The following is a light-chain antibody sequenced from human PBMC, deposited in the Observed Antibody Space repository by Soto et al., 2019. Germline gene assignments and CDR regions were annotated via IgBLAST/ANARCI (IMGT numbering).Light chain of an antibody. CDR3: QQYRTSPPTWT. CDR1: QSVRSTY. CDR2: SSS. V-gene: IGKV3-20*01. J-gene: IGKJ1*01. Sequence: ELVLTQSPGTLSLSPGDRATLSCRASQSVRSTYLAWYQQRPGQAPRLLIYSSSSRASGIPDRFSGSGSGTDFTLPISRLQPAGFAVYYCQQYRTSPPTWTFGQGTKVEIK.